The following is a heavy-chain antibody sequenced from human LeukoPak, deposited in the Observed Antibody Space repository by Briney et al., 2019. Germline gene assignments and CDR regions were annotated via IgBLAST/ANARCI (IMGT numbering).Heavy chain of an antibody. V-gene: IGHV3-66*01. CDR1: GFTVSSNY. J-gene: IGHJ3*02. D-gene: IGHD3-10*01. Sequence: GGCLRLSCAASGFTVSSNYMSWVRQAPGKGLEWVSIIYSDGSTYYADSVKGRFTISRDNSKNTLYLQMNSLRAEDTAVYYCARVTFNYFGSGDAFDIWGQGTMVTLST. CDR2: IYSDGST. CDR3: ARVTFNYFGSGDAFDI.